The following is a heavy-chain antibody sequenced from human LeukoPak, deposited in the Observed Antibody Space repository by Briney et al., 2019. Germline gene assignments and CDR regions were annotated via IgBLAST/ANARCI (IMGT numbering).Heavy chain of an antibody. CDR2: VLHSGST. D-gene: IGHD3-22*01. CDR1: GGFVSSNNW. CDR3: ATYYDSIGYRFDY. V-gene: IGHV4-4*02. Sequence: SGTLSLTCTVSGGFVSSNNWWSWVRQPPGKGLEWIGEVLHSGSTNSNPSLKSRVTMSIDKSKNQYSLKLTSVTAADTAVYYCATYYDSIGYRFDYWGQGTLVTVSS. J-gene: IGHJ4*01.